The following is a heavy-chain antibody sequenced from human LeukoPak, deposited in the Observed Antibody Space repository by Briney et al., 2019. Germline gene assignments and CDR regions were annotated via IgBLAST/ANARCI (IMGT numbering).Heavy chain of an antibody. Sequence: GGSLRLSCAASGFTFSSYGMHWVRQAPGKGLEWVAFIWYGGSNKYYADSVKGRFTISRDNSKNTLYLQMNSLRAEDTAVYYCAKEVAYYDFWSGLPRDYYMDVWGKGTTVTVSS. D-gene: IGHD3-3*01. CDR2: IWYGGSNK. CDR3: AKEVAYYDFWSGLPRDYYMDV. V-gene: IGHV3-30*02. J-gene: IGHJ6*03. CDR1: GFTFSSYG.